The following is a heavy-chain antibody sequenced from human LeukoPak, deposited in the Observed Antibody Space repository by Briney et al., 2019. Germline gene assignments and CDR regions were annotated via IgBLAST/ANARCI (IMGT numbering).Heavy chain of an antibody. CDR3: ARVGDDSSGYPTL. CDR2: INPNSGGT. D-gene: IGHD3-22*01. J-gene: IGHJ4*02. CDR1: GYTFTGYY. Sequence: ASVKVSFKTSGYTFTGYYIHWVRQAPGQGLEWMGWINPNSGGTNYAQKFLGRATMTRDTSISTAYMELSRLTSDDTATYYRARVGDDSSGYPTLWGQGSLVTVSS. V-gene: IGHV1-2*02.